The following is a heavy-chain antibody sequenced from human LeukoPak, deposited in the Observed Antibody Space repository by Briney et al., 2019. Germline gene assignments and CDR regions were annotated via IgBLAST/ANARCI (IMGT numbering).Heavy chain of an antibody. Sequence: ASVKVSCKASVYTFTGYYMHWVRQAPGQGLEWMGWINPNSGGTNYAQKFQGRVTMTRDTSISTAYMELSRLRSDDTAVYYCATPRSDYYDSSGYYYGPASTFDYWGQGTLVTVSS. CDR1: VYTFTGYY. CDR3: ATPRSDYYDSSGYYYGPASTFDY. J-gene: IGHJ4*02. V-gene: IGHV1-2*02. D-gene: IGHD3-22*01. CDR2: INPNSGGT.